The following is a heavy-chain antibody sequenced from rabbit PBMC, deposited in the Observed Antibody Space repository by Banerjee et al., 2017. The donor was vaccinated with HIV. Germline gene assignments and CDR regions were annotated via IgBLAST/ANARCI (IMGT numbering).Heavy chain of an antibody. V-gene: IGHV1S47*01. D-gene: IGHD2-1*01. CDR3: ARIITIPYYFNL. J-gene: IGHJ4*01. Sequence: YASWVNGRFTISLDNAQNTVFLQMTSLTYADTATYFCARIITIPYYFNLWGPGTLVTVS.